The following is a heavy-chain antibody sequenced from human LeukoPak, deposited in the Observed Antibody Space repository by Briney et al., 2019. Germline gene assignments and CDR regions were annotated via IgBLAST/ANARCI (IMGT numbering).Heavy chain of an antibody. Sequence: PSETLSLTCTVSGGSISSYYWSWIRQPPGKGLEWIGYIYYSGSTKYNPSLKSRVTISLDTSKNQFSLKLSSVTAADTAVYYCARGPPVQSEYYYDSSGYWPWGQGTLVTVSS. J-gene: IGHJ4*02. CDR3: ARGPPVQSEYYYDSSGYWP. D-gene: IGHD3-22*01. CDR2: IYYSGST. CDR1: GGSISSYY. V-gene: IGHV4-59*01.